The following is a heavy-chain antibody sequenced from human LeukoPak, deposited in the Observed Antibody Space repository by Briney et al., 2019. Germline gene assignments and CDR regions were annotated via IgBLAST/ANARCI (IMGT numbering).Heavy chain of an antibody. D-gene: IGHD3-10*01. Sequence: GGSLRLSCAASGFTFSSYSMNWVRQAPGKGLXXXXXXXXXXXYIYYADSVKGRFTISRDNAKNSLYLQMNSLRAEDTAVYYCAREALGAGSGSYYNAAFDIWGQGTMVTVSS. CDR1: GFTFSSYS. CDR3: AREALGAGSGSYYNAAFDI. CDR2: XXXXXXYI. V-gene: IGHV3-21*01. J-gene: IGHJ3*02.